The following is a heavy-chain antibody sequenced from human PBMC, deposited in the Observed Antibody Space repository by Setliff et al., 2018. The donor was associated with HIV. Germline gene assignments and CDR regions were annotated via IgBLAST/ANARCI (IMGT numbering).Heavy chain of an antibody. CDR1: GGSFSGYS. D-gene: IGHD3-9*01. CDR2: INHSGSA. J-gene: IGHJ4*02. CDR3: AYCNHLTWLSFDY. V-gene: IGHV4-34*01. Sequence: PSETLSLTCAVYGGSFSGYSWIWIRQPPGKGLEWIGEINHSGSANYNPSLKSRVTISLDTSRNQFSLKLTSMTAADTAVYYCAYCNHLTWLSFDYWGQGALVTVSS.